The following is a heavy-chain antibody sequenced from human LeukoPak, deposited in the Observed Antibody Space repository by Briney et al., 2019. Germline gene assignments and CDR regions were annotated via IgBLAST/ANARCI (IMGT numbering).Heavy chain of an antibody. Sequence: GGSLSLSCSASGFIFASYGMNWVRQAPGSGLQWVAYISAGSSNTFYADSVKGRFTISRDDADNFLHLQMNSLSAEDTAVYYCARSAVQANTPFYFDFWGQGALVTVSS. CDR2: ISAGSSNT. CDR1: GFIFASYG. V-gene: IGHV3-48*01. D-gene: IGHD1-26*01. J-gene: IGHJ4*02. CDR3: ARSAVQANTPFYFDF.